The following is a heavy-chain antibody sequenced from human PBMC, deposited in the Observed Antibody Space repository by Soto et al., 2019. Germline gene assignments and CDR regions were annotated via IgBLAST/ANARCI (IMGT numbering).Heavy chain of an antibody. Sequence: ASVKVSCKTSGYSFTDYFMHWVRQAPGKGLEWMGGFDPENGETIYAQKFQGRVTMTEDTSTDTAYMELSSLRSEDTAVYYCATDAGIAARPGVDYYYGMDVWGQGTTVTVSS. CDR1: GYSFTDYF. J-gene: IGHJ6*02. CDR3: ATDAGIAARPGVDYYYGMDV. V-gene: IGHV1-24*01. D-gene: IGHD6-6*01. CDR2: FDPENGET.